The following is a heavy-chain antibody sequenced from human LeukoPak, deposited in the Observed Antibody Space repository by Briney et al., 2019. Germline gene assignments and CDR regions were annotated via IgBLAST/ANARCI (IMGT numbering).Heavy chain of an antibody. J-gene: IGHJ4*02. CDR1: GFSLSPNDVS. CDR2: IYWDDDK. Sequence: SGPTLLKPTQTLTLTCTFSGFSLSPNDVSVGWIRQPPGEALEWLALIYWDDDKRYSPSQKSRLTITKDTSKNQVVLTMANMDPADTATYYCAFSKYSRSDFDSWGQGTLVTVSS. V-gene: IGHV2-5*02. CDR3: AFSKYSRSDFDS. D-gene: IGHD6-6*01.